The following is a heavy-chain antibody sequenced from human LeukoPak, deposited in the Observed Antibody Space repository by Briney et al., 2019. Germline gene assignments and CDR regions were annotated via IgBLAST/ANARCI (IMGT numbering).Heavy chain of an antibody. CDR3: ARHSGVTSWGRGTGFDI. J-gene: IGHJ3*02. CDR2: IYYSGST. V-gene: IGHV4-59*08. D-gene: IGHD2-8*02. CDR1: GGSINGYY. Sequence: PSETLSLTCTVSGGSINGYYWSWIRQPPGKGLEWIGYIYYSGSTSYNASLKSRVTISVDTSKNQFSLKVNSVTAADTAVYYCARHSGVTSWGRGTGFDIWGQGTMVTVPS.